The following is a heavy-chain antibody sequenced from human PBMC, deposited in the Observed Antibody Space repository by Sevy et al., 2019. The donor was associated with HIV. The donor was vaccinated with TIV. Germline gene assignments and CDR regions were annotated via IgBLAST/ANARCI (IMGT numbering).Heavy chain of an antibody. V-gene: IGHV1-18*01. CDR2: ISPFNNKR. J-gene: IGHJ5*02. Sequence: ASVKVSCKDSGYTFSYYGISWVRQAPGQGLEWMGWISPFNNKRNYAQKFQGRVSLTSDTSATTAYMEVTSLRSDDTAVYYCARDRVHDWGEGWFDPWGQGTLVTVSS. CDR3: ARDRVHDWGEGWFDP. D-gene: IGHD2-21*01. CDR1: GYTFSYYG.